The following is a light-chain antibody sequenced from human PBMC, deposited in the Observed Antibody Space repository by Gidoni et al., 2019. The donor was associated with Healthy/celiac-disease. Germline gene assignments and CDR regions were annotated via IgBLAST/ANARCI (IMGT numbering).Light chain of an antibody. CDR1: QSLLHSNGYNY. Sequence: DIEMTQSPLSLPVTPGEPASISCRSSQSLLHSNGYNYLDWYLQKPGQSPQLLIYLCSNRASGVPDRFSGSGSGTDFTLKISRVEAEDVGVYYCMQALQTPRTFGQGTKVEIK. J-gene: IGKJ1*01. CDR3: MQALQTPRT. V-gene: IGKV2-28*01. CDR2: LCS.